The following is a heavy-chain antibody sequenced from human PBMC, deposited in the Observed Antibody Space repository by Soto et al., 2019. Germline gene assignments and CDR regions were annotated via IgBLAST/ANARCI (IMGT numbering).Heavy chain of an antibody. CDR2: ISAYNGNT. D-gene: IGHD3-22*01. CDR1: GYTFTSYG. V-gene: IGHV1-18*01. Sequence: QVQLVQSGAEVKKPGASVKVSCKASGYTFTSYGISWVRQAPGQGLEWMGWISAYNGNTNYAQKLQGRVTMTTDTSTSTAYRELRSLRSDDTAVYYCASPGGYYDSSGYYNSYYGMDVWGQGTTVTVSS. J-gene: IGHJ6*02. CDR3: ASPGGYYDSSGYYNSYYGMDV.